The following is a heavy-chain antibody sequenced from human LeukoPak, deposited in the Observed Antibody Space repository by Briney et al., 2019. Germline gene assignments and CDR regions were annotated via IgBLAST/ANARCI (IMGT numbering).Heavy chain of an antibody. CDR2: ISYDGSNK. CDR3: ARADTYIVVVLAAGGSDY. V-gene: IGHV3-30*01. Sequence: GGSLRLSCAASGFTFSSYAMHWVRQAPGKGLEWVAVISYDGSNKYYADSVKGRFTISRDNSKNTLYLQMNSLRAEDTAVYYCARADTYIVVVLAAGGSDYWGQGTLVTVSS. D-gene: IGHD2-2*01. J-gene: IGHJ4*02. CDR1: GFTFSSYA.